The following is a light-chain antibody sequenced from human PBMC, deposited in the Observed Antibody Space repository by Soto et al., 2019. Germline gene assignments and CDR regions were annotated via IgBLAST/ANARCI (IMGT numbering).Light chain of an antibody. J-gene: IGKJ1*01. V-gene: IGKV3-15*01. CDR1: QSVTSN. Sequence: EIVMTQSPVTLSVSPGERATLSCRASQSVTSNLAWYQQKPGQASRPLIYGASTRATGIPARFSGSGSGTEFTLTISNLQSEDFAIYYCQKFNDWPRTFGQGTKVDIK. CDR3: QKFNDWPRT. CDR2: GAS.